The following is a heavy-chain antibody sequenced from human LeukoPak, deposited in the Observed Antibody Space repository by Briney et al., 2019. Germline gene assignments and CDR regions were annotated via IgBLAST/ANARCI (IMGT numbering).Heavy chain of an antibody. D-gene: IGHD3-10*01. V-gene: IGHV1-18*01. CDR2: IGAYNGNT. Sequence: GASVKASCKASGYTFTSYGISWVRQAPGQGLAWMGWIGAYNGNTNYAQKLQGRVTMTTDTSTTTAYMELGSLRSDDTAVYYCVRNGSYYGDAFDIWGHGTMVTVSS. CDR1: GYTFTSYG. J-gene: IGHJ3*02. CDR3: VRNGSYYGDAFDI.